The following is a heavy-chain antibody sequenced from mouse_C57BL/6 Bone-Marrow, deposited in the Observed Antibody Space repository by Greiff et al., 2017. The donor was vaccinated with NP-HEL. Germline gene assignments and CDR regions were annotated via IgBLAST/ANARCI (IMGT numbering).Heavy chain of an antibody. J-gene: IGHJ3*01. CDR3: ARGPY. CDR1: GFTFSSYG. CDR2: ISSGGSYT. V-gene: IGHV5-6*03. Sequence: EVKVEESGGGLVQPGGSMKLSCAASGFTFSSYGMSWVRQTPDKRLEWVATISSGGSYTYYPDSVKGRFTISRDNAKNTLYLQMSSLKSEDTAMYYCARGPYWGQGTLVTVSA.